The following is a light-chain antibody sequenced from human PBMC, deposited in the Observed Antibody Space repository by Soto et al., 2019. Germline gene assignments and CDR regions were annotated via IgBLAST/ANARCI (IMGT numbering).Light chain of an antibody. CDR1: SGHSDFA. CDR3: QTWGSGIVV. CDR2: LDSDGSH. J-gene: IGLJ2*01. Sequence: QPVLTQSPSASASLGASVKLTCTLSSGHSDFAIAWHQQQPEKGPRYLMKLDSDGSHSKGDGISDRFSGSSSGAERYLTISSLQSEAEADYYCQTWGSGIVVFGGGTNLTVL. V-gene: IGLV4-69*01.